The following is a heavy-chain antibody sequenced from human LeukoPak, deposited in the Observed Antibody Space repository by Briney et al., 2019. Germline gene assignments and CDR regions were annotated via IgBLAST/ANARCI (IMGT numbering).Heavy chain of an antibody. Sequence: SGGSLRLSCAASGLTVGSNYMSWVRQAPGKGLEWVSVIYSGGSTYYADSVKGRFTISRDNSKNTLYLQMNSLRAEDTAVYYCARDGRGSYLYWGQGTLVTVSS. CDR1: GLTVGSNY. CDR2: IYSGGST. D-gene: IGHD1-26*01. CDR3: ARDGRGSYLY. J-gene: IGHJ4*02. V-gene: IGHV3-66*01.